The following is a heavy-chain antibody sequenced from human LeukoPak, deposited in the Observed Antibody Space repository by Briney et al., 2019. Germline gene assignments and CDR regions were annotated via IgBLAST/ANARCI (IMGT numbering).Heavy chain of an antibody. CDR3: VRGDYDSSGYDGNYNY. J-gene: IGHJ4*02. CDR1: GFTFSSYG. Sequence: PGGSLRLSCAASGFTFSSYGMHWVRQAPGKGLEWVAVISSDGSKKYYADSVKGRFTTSRDNSKNTLYLQMNSLRAEDTAVYYCVRGDYDSSGYDGNYNYWGQGTLVTVSS. V-gene: IGHV3-30*03. D-gene: IGHD3-22*01. CDR2: ISSDGSKK.